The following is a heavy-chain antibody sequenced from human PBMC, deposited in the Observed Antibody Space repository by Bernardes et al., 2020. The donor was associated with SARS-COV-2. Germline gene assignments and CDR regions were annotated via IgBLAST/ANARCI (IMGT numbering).Heavy chain of an antibody. V-gene: IGHV5-51*01. CDR1: GYTFTNHW. Sequence: GESLKISCQGSGYTFTNHWIAWVRQMPGKGLEWMGIIYPVDSDTRYSPSFQGQVTISGDKSLSTAYLQWSRLKASDTAMYYCTRRSYCSTSSCYPVFDSWGQGTLVTVSS. D-gene: IGHD2-2*01. CDR2: IYPVDSDT. J-gene: IGHJ4*02. CDR3: TRRSYCSTSSCYPVFDS.